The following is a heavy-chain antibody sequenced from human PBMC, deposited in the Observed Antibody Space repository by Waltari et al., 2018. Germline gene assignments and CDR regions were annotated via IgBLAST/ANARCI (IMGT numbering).Heavy chain of an antibody. Sequence: QVQLQESGPGLVKPSETLSLTCTVSGGSISSYYWSWIRQPAGKGLEWIGRIYTSGSTNYNPSLKSRVTMSVDTSKNQFSLKLSSVTAADTAVYYCARGYRAAATYYYYYYMDVWGKGTTVTISS. J-gene: IGHJ6*03. CDR3: ARGYRAAATYYYYYYMDV. V-gene: IGHV4-4*07. CDR2: IYTSGST. D-gene: IGHD6-13*01. CDR1: GGSISSYY.